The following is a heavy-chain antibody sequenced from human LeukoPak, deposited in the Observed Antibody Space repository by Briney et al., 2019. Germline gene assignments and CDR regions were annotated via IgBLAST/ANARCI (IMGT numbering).Heavy chain of an antibody. Sequence: GGSLRLSCAASGFNFNIYAMTWVRQTPEKGLEWVSTIDGTGGSTHYADSLKGRFTISRDNPRNTLYLQMNSLRAEDTALYYCATDVGPIMFDYWGQGTLVTVSS. J-gene: IGHJ4*02. CDR1: GFNFNIYA. V-gene: IGHV3-23*01. CDR2: IDGTGGST. D-gene: IGHD1-26*01. CDR3: ATDVGPIMFDY.